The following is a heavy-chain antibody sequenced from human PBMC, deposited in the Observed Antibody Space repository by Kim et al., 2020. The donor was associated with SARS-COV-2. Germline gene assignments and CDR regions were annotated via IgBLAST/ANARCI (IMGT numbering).Heavy chain of an antibody. CDR1: GFTFDDYA. CDR3: CARGSSSWS. J-gene: IGHJ4*02. V-gene: IGHV3-9*01. CDR2: ISWNSGSI. D-gene: IGHD6-13*01. Sequence: GGSLRLSCAASGFTFDDYAMHWVRQAPGKGLEWVSGISWNSGSIGYADSVKGRFTISRDNAKNSLYLQMNSLRAEDTALYYCCARGSSSWSWGQGTLVTVSS.